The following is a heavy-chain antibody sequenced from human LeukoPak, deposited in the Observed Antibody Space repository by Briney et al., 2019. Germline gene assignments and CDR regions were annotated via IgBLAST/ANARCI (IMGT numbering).Heavy chain of an antibody. CDR1: GFTFNTYG. D-gene: IGHD6-6*01. J-gene: IGHJ2*01. Sequence: GRSLRLSCAASGFTFNTYGMHWVRQAPGKGLEWVAVIASDGRDKKYADSVKGRFTITRDNSKNTLYLQMNSLRAEDTAVYYCARSPDSSSSVGYWYFDLWGRGTLVTVSS. CDR3: ARSPDSSSSVGYWYFDL. CDR2: IASDGRDK. V-gene: IGHV3-30*03.